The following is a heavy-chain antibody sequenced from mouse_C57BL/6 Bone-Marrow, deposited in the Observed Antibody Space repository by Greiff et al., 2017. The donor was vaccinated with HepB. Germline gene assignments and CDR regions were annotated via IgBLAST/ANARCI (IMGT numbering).Heavy chain of an antibody. Sequence: VQLPQPGAELVRPGSSVKLSCKASGSTFTSYWMDWVKQRPGQGLEWIGNIYPSDSETHYNQKFKDKATLTVDKSSSTAYMQLSSLTSEDSAVYYCARRGLRQAAWFAYWGQGTLVTVSA. CDR1: GSTFTSYW. CDR3: ARRGLRQAAWFAY. J-gene: IGHJ3*01. D-gene: IGHD2-4*01. V-gene: IGHV1-61*01. CDR2: IYPSDSET.